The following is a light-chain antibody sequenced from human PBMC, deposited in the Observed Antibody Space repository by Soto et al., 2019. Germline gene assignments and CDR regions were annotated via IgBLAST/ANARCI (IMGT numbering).Light chain of an antibody. J-gene: IGKJ5*01. CDR1: QGIRND. Sequence: AIQMTQSPSSLAASVGDRVTITCRASQGIRNDLGWYQQKPGKAPKFLIYDASNLESGVPSRFSGSGSGTDFTLTISSLQPEDFATYVCQQTYISPITFGQGTRLEIK. V-gene: IGKV1-6*01. CDR2: DAS. CDR3: QQTYISPIT.